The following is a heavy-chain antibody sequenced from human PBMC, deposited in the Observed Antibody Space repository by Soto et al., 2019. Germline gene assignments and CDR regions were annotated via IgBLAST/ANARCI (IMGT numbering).Heavy chain of an antibody. J-gene: IGHJ4*02. D-gene: IGHD5-12*01. CDR1: GFTFSNYW. CDR2: IQQDGSDK. Sequence: GSLRLSCAVSGFTFSNYWMSWVRQAPGKGLEWVATIQQDGSDKYYVDSVKGRFTISRDNAENSLYLQMNSLSAEDTAVYFCARDVGYDYVNWGQGTLVTV. CDR3: ARDVGYDYVN. V-gene: IGHV3-7*01.